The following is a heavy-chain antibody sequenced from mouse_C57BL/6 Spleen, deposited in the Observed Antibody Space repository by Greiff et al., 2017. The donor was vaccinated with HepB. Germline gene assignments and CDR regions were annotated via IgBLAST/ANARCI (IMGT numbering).Heavy chain of an antibody. V-gene: IGHV1-26*01. CDR3: ARWIYDGYHGYFDV. J-gene: IGHJ1*03. CDR1: GYTFTDYY. Sequence: VQLQQSGPELVKPGASVKISCKASGYTFTDYYMNWVKQSHGKSLEWIGDINPNNGGTSYNQKFKGKATLTVDKSSSTAYMELRSLTSEDSAVYYCARWIYDGYHGYFDVWGTGTTVTVSS. CDR2: INPNNGGT. D-gene: IGHD2-3*01.